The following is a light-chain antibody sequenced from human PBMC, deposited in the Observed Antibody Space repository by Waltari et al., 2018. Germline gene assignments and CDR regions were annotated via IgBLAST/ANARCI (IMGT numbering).Light chain of an antibody. J-gene: IGKJ4*01. CDR3: QQYGTSRT. CDR1: QSVSSSY. Sequence: EIVLTQSPGTLSLSPGERATLSCRASQSVSSSYLAWYQQKPGQAPRLLIYGASSRATGIPDRFSGSGSGTDFTLTISRLEPEDFAVYYCQQYGTSRTFGGGSKVDIK. V-gene: IGKV3-20*01. CDR2: GAS.